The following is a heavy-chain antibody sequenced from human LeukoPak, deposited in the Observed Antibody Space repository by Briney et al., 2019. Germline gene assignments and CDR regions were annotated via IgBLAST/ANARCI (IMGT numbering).Heavy chain of an antibody. CDR3: ARGAHYGDYDY. CDR1: GGSLSGYY. V-gene: IGHV4-34*01. D-gene: IGHD4-17*01. Sequence: SETLSLTCAVYGGSLSGYYRSWIRQPPGKGREWIGEINHSGSANYNPSLKSRVTISVDTSKTQFSLKLSSVTAADTAVYYCARGAHYGDYDYWGQGTLVTVSS. J-gene: IGHJ4*02. CDR2: INHSGSA.